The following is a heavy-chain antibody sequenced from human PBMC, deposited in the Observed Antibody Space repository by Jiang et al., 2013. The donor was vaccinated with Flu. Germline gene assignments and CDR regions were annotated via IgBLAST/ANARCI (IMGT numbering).Heavy chain of an antibody. J-gene: IGHJ2*01. CDR3: ARPYGDYDWYFDL. Sequence: LLKPSETLSLTCAVSGGSISTNTYYWGWIRQPPGKGLEWIASINYSGSSYCNPSLVSRVTISVDTSKNQFSLKLSSVTAADTAVYYCARPYGDYDWYFDLWGRGTLVTVSS. CDR1: GGSISTNTYY. D-gene: IGHD4-17*01. CDR2: INYSGSS. V-gene: IGHV4-39*01.